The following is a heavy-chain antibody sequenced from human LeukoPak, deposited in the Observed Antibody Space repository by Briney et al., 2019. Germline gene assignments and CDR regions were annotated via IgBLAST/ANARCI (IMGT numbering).Heavy chain of an antibody. D-gene: IGHD6-13*01. Sequence: SETLPLTCTVSGGSISTYYWNWIRQPPGKGLEWIGYISNSGITTYNPSLKSRVTISVDSSKSQFSLKLNSVTAADTAVYYCARSGGYSSSWSLWGQGTLVTVSS. V-gene: IGHV4-59*01. J-gene: IGHJ4*02. CDR1: GGSISTYY. CDR3: ARSGGYSSSWSL. CDR2: ISNSGIT.